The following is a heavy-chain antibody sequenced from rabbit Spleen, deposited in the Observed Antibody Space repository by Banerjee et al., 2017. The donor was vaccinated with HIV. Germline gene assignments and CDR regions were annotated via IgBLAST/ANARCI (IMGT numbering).Heavy chain of an antibody. CDR1: GFSFNDRDV. V-gene: IGHV1S45*01. J-gene: IGHJ4*01. Sequence: QEQLVESGGGLVQPEGSLTLTCKASGFSFNDRDVMSWVRQAPGKGLEWIACINASTGKPVYATWASGRFTISRTSSTTVTLRMTSLTAADRATYFCARDLVGVIGWNFYLWGPGTLVTVS. D-gene: IGHD1-1*01. CDR3: ARDLVGVIGWNFYL. CDR2: INASTGKP.